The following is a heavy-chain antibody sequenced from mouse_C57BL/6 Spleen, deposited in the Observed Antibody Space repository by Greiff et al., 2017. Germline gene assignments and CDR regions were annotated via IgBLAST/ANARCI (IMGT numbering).Heavy chain of an antibody. V-gene: IGHV1-22*01. CDR1: GYTFTDYN. CDR3: ARNYYGSSWYFDV. D-gene: IGHD1-1*01. J-gene: IGHJ1*03. Sequence: EVQLQESGPELVKPGASVKMSCKASGYTFTDYNMHWVKQSHGKSLEWIGYINPNNGGTSYNQKFKGKATLTVNKSSSTAYMELRSLTSEDSAVYYCARNYYGSSWYFDVWGTGTTVTVSS. CDR2: INPNNGGT.